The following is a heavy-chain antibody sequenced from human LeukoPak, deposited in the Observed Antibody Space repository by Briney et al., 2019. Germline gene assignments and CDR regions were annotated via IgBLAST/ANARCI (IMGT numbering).Heavy chain of an antibody. Sequence: PSETLSLTCSVYVGSFSGYYWSWIRQPPGKGLEWIGEINHSGSTNYNPSLKSRVTISVDTSKNQFSLKLSSVTAADTAVYYCARGGPSSSWYRRSNWFDPWGQGTLVTVSS. V-gene: IGHV4-34*01. CDR1: VGSFSGYY. J-gene: IGHJ5*02. CDR3: ARGGPSSSWYRRSNWFDP. CDR2: INHSGST. D-gene: IGHD6-13*01.